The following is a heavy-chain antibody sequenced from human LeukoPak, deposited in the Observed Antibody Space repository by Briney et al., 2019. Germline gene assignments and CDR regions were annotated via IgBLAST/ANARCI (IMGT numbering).Heavy chain of an antibody. D-gene: IGHD3-22*01. CDR3: ARDGIITMIVVEYQLDY. CDR1: GFTFSSYA. V-gene: IGHV3-30-3*01. Sequence: SGGSLRLSCAASGFTFSSYAMHWVRQAPGKGLEWVAVISYDGSNKYYADSVKGRFTISRDNSKNTLYLQMNSLRAEDTAVYYCARDGIITMIVVEYQLDYWGQGTLVTVSS. J-gene: IGHJ4*02. CDR2: ISYDGSNK.